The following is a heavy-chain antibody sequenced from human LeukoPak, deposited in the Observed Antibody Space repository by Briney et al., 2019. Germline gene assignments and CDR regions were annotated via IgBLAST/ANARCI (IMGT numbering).Heavy chain of an antibody. J-gene: IGHJ5*02. CDR1: GGSFSGYY. V-gene: IGHV4-34*01. CDR3: ARRSLVRGVVIGA. D-gene: IGHD3-10*01. Sequence: SETLSLTCAVYGGSFSGYYWSWIRQPPGKGLEWIGEINHSGSTNYNPSLKSRVTISVDTSKNQFSLKLTSVTAADTAVYYCARRSLVRGVVIGAWGQGTLVTVSS. CDR2: INHSGST.